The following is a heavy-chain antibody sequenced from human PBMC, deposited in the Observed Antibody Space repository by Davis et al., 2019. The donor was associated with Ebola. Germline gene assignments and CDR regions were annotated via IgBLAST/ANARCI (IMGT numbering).Heavy chain of an antibody. D-gene: IGHD3-3*02. V-gene: IGHV4-34*01. J-gene: IGHJ4*02. CDR3: DIFGVVIDY. CDR2: INHSGST. Sequence: MPSETLSLTCAVYGGSFSGYYWSWIRQPPGKGLEWIGEINHSGSTNYNPSLKSRVTISVDTSKNQLSLKLSSVTAADTAVYYCDIFGVVIDYWGQGTLVTVSS. CDR1: GGSFSGYY.